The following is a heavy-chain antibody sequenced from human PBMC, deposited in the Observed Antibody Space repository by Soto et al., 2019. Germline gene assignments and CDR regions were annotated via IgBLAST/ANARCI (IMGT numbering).Heavy chain of an antibody. CDR1: GGSISSYY. V-gene: IGHV4-59*08. CDR2: IYYSGST. J-gene: IGHJ3*02. Sequence: SETLSLTCTVSGGSISSYYWSWIRQPPGKGLEWVGYIYYSGSTNYNPSLKSRVTISVDTSKNQFSLKLSLVTAADTAVYYCARLEVDAFDIWGQGTMVTVSS. CDR3: ARLEVDAFDI.